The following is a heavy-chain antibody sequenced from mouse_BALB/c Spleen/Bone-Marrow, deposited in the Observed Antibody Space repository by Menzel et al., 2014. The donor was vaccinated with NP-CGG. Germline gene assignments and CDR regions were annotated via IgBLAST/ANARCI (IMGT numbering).Heavy chain of an antibody. J-gene: IGHJ3*01. Sequence: ESGAELARPGASVKMSCKASDYTFTSYTMHWVKQRPGQGLEWIGYINPSSGYTNYNQKFKDKATLTADKSSSTAYMQLSSLTSEDSAVYYCAREGYGNYAYWGQGTLVTVSA. CDR2: INPSSGYT. CDR1: DYTFTSYT. CDR3: AREGYGNYAY. V-gene: IGHV1-4*01. D-gene: IGHD2-10*02.